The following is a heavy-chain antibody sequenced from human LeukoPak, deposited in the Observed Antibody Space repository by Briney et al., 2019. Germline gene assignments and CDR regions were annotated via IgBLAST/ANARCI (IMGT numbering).Heavy chain of an antibody. CDR2: ISAYNGNT. D-gene: IGHD3-10*01. CDR1: GYTFTSYG. Sequence: ASVKVSCKASGYTFTSYGISWVRQAPGQGLEWMGWISAYNGNTNYAQKLQGRVTMTTDTSTSTAYMELRSLRSDDTAVYYCARAGVYITMVRGVTADYWGQGTLVTVSS. V-gene: IGHV1-18*01. CDR3: ARAGVYITMVRGVTADY. J-gene: IGHJ4*02.